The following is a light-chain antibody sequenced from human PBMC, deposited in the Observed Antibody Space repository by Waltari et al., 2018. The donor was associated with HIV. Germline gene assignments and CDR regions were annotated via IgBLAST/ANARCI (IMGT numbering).Light chain of an antibody. J-gene: IGLJ1*01. CDR3: SSYAGSSMSYA. Sequence: QSALTQPPSASWSPGQSVSISCTGASSDVGAFKYVSWYQQHPGKAPKLLIYDVTKRPSGVPDRFSGSKSGNTASLTVSGLQAEDEAHYYCSSYAGSSMSYAFGTGTKVTVL. CDR2: DVT. CDR1: SSDVGAFKY. V-gene: IGLV2-8*01.